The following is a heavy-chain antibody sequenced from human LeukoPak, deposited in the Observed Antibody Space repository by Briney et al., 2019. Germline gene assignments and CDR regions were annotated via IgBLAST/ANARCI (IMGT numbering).Heavy chain of an antibody. Sequence: ASVKVSCKASGGTFSSYAISWVRQAPGQGLEWMGRIIPILGIANYAQKFQGRVTITADKSTSTAYMELSSLRSEDTAVYYCATATITIFGVVKGWFDPWGQGTLVTVSS. CDR2: IIPILGIA. CDR3: ATATITIFGVVKGWFDP. J-gene: IGHJ5*02. V-gene: IGHV1-69*04. CDR1: GGTFSSYA. D-gene: IGHD3-3*01.